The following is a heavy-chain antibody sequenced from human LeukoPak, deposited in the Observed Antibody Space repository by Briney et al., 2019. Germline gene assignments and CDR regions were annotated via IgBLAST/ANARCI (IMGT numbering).Heavy chain of an antibody. CDR2: IYPGDSDT. CDR3: ARAFGAGGGAVAGPYFDY. J-gene: IGHJ4*02. D-gene: IGHD6-19*01. CDR1: GYSFTSYW. Sequence: RGESLKISCKGSGYSFTSYWIGWVRQMPGKGLEWMGIIYPGDSDTRYSPSFQGQVTISADKSISTAYLQWSSLKASDTAMYYCARAFGAGGGAVAGPYFDYWGQGTLVTVSS. V-gene: IGHV5-51*01.